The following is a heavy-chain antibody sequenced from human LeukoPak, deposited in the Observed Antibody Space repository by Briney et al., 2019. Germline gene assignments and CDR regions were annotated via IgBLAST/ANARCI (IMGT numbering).Heavy chain of an antibody. V-gene: IGHV4-34*01. CDR1: GGSFSGYY. CDR2: INHSGST. Sequence: SETLSLTCAVYGGSFSGYYWSWIRQPPGKGLEWIGEINHSGSTNYNPSLKSRVTISVDTSKNQFSLKLSSVTAADTAVYYCARDIVGATDAFDIWGQGTMVTVS. D-gene: IGHD1-26*01. CDR3: ARDIVGATDAFDI. J-gene: IGHJ3*02.